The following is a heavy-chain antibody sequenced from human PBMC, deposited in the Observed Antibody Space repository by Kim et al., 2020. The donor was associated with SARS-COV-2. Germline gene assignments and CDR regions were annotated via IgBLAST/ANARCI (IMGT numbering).Heavy chain of an antibody. Sequence: GGSLRLSCAASELTFSSAWMHWVRQAPGKGLLLVSLINPDGSSTKYADSVRGRFTISRDNAKNTLYLQMNSLRVEYTAVYYCIRGCQYAMDVWGQGTTVT. J-gene: IGHJ6*02. V-gene: IGHV3-74*03. D-gene: IGHD2-8*01. CDR1: ELTFSSAW. CDR2: INPDGSST. CDR3: IRGCQYAMDV.